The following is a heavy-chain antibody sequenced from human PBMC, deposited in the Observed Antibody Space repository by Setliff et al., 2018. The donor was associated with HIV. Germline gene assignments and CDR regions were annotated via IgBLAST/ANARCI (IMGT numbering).Heavy chain of an antibody. CDR2: IIPIFGTA. V-gene: IGHV1-69*13. D-gene: IGHD3-10*01. Sequence: SVKVSCKTSGDTLSSYAITWVRQAPGQGLEWMGRIIPIFGTADYAQKFQGRVTLTADESTSIAYMVLSSLRSEDTAVYYCARGTDGDYYYYMDVWGKGTTVTVSS. CDR1: GDTLSSYA. J-gene: IGHJ6*03. CDR3: ARGTDGDYYYYMDV.